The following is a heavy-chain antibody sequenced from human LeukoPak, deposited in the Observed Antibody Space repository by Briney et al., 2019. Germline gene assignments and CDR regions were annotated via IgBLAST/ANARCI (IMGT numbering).Heavy chain of an antibody. V-gene: IGHV1-46*01. CDR1: GSTFTSYY. J-gene: IGHJ4*02. Sequence: ASVTLSCTASGSTFTSYYIRWVRQSPGQGLGWMGIINPSGGSTSYAQEFQGRVTMTSDTSTSTVYMELSSLRAEDTAVYYCALLLGPAARLLVDYWGQGTLVTISS. CDR3: ALLLGPAARLLVDY. D-gene: IGHD2-2*01. CDR2: INPSGGST.